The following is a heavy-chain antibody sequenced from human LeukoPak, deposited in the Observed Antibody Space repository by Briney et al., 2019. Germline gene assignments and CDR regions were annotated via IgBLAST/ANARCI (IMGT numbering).Heavy chain of an antibody. CDR2: ITSGFTP. Sequence: GGSLRLSCAASGLTFSDYAMSWFRQAPGKGLEWVSGITSGFTPHYADSVKGRFTISRDNSKNTFHLQLNSLRAGDTAVYYCAKDYSESRVADVFFEYWGQGTLVTVSS. D-gene: IGHD2-15*01. CDR1: GLTFSDYA. J-gene: IGHJ4*02. CDR3: AKDYSESRVADVFFEY. V-gene: IGHV3-23*01.